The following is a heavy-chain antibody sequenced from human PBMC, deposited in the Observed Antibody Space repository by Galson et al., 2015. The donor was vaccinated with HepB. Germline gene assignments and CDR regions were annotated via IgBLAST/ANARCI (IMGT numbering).Heavy chain of an antibody. CDR3: AKDLEYRSSYYYYGMDV. CDR2: ISYDGSKR. CDR1: GFTFSSYG. Sequence: SLRLSCAAPGFTFSSYGIHWVRQAPGKGLEWVALISYDGSKRYYADSVKGRFTISRDNSKNTLYLQMDSLRAEDTAVYYCAKDLEYRSSYYYYGMDVWGQGTTVTVSS. V-gene: IGHV3-30*18. D-gene: IGHD6-13*01. J-gene: IGHJ6*02.